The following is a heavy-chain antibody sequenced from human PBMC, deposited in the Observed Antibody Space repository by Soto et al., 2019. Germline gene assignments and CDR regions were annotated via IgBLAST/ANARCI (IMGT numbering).Heavy chain of an antibody. CDR1: GHTSRNNG. CDR2: INANTGAT. D-gene: IGHD1-26*01. V-gene: IGHV1-18*01. Sequence: QVRLVQSGAEVGQPGASVKVSCKASGHTSRNNGISWVRQAPGQGLEWMGFINANTGATNYARKFRGRLTVTTDTFTRTVDMELRSLRSDDTAVYYCGRDEDPWDQRVLDYWGQGTVVTVSS. J-gene: IGHJ4*02. CDR3: GRDEDPWDQRVLDY.